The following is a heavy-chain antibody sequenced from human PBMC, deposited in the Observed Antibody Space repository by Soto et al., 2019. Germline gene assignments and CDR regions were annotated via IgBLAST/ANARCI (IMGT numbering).Heavy chain of an antibody. V-gene: IGHV3-33*01. CDR2: IWYDGSNK. J-gene: IGHJ4*02. D-gene: IGHD3-10*01. Sequence: GGSLRLSCAASGFTFSSYGMHWVRQAPGKGLEWVAVIWYDGSNKYYADSVKGRFTISRDNSKNTLYLQMNSLRAEDTAVYYCARNTGSGELPYVVDYWGQGTLVTVSS. CDR1: GFTFSSYG. CDR3: ARNTGSGELPYVVDY.